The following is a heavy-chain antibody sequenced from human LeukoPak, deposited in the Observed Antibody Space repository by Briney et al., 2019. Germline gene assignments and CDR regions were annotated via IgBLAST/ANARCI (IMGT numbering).Heavy chain of an antibody. D-gene: IGHD3/OR15-3a*01. V-gene: IGHV4-59*12. CDR3: ATITWTDAFDI. Sequence: SETLSLTCTVSGGSISSYYWSWIRQTPGKGLEWIGYIYYSGSTNYNPSLKSRVTISVDTSKNQFSLKLSSVTAADTAVYYCATITWTDAFDIWGQGTMVTVSS. J-gene: IGHJ3*02. CDR2: IYYSGST. CDR1: GGSISSYY.